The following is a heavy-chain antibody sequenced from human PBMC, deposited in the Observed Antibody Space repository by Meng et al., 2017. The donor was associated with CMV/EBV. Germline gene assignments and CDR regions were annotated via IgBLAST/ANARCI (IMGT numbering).Heavy chain of an antibody. CDR1: GGSVSSGSYS. CDR2: IYYSEST. V-gene: IGHV4-61*01. J-gene: IGHJ4*02. Sequence: SGGSVSSGSYSWSWIRQPPGKGLVWIGYIYYSESTNYAPSLKSRVTISVDTSKNQFSLKLSSVTAADTAVYYCARTPMVVTPYYFDYWGQGTLVTVSS. D-gene: IGHD4-23*01. CDR3: ARTPMVVTPYYFDY.